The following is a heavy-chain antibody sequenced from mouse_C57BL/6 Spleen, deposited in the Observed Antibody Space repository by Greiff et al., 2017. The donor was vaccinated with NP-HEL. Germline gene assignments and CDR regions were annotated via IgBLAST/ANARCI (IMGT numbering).Heavy chain of an antibody. J-gene: IGHJ3*01. CDR2: IYPGDGDT. CDR1: GYAFSSSW. V-gene: IGHV1-82*01. Sequence: QVQLKESGPELVKPGASVKISCKASGYAFSSSWMNWVKQRPGKGLEWIGRIYPGDGDTNYNGKFKGKATLTADKSSSTAYMQLSSLTSEDSAVYFCARDLGSPRAYWGQGTLVTVSA. D-gene: IGHD1-1*02. CDR3: ARDLGSPRAY.